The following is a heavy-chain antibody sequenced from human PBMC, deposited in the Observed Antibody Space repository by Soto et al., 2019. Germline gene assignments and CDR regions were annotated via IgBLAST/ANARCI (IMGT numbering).Heavy chain of an antibody. Sequence: SETLSLTCNVSGGAITSDFWSWIRQPPGKGLEWIGYVYYSGAADYNPSLKPRVTISIATSKTQFSLRLASATAADTGVYYCARDHGSYPNTWGQGRLVTVS. CDR3: ARDHGSYPNT. CDR1: GGAITSDF. CDR2: VYYSGAA. J-gene: IGHJ3*01. V-gene: IGHV4-59*01. D-gene: IGHD3-16*02.